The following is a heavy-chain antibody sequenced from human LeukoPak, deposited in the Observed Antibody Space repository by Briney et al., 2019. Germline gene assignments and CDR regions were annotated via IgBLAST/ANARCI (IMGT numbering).Heavy chain of an antibody. CDR1: GFTFYDYA. D-gene: IGHD3-22*01. Sequence: GGSLRLSCAASGFTFYDYAMHWFLQAPGRGLEGVSGNSWNSGSIGYADSVKGRFTISRDNAKNSLYLQMNSLRAEDTALYYCAKDIGGYYDSSGYLETSGFDYWGQGTLVTVSS. J-gene: IGHJ4*02. CDR2: NSWNSGSI. CDR3: AKDIGGYYDSSGYLETSGFDY. V-gene: IGHV3-9*01.